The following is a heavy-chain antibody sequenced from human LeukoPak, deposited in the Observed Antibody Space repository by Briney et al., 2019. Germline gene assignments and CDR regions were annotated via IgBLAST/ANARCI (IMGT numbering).Heavy chain of an antibody. J-gene: IGHJ6*02. CDR1: GGSISSGSYY. CDR3: ARDGLYYYYGMDV. V-gene: IGHV4-61*02. Sequence: SQTLSLTCTVSGGSISSGSYYWSWIRQPAGKGLEWIGRIYTSGSTNYNPSLKSRVTISVDTSKNQFSLKLSSVTAADTAVYYCARDGLYYYYGMDVWGQGTTVTVSS. CDR2: IYTSGST. D-gene: IGHD3-22*01.